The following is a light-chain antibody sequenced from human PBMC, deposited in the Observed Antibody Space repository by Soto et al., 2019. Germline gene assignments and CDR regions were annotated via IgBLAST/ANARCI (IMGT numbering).Light chain of an antibody. CDR1: QSFSSN. CDR2: VAS. Sequence: EIVMTQSPATLSVSRGERATLSCSASQSFSSNLAWYQQKPGQTPKLLIYVASTRATGITARFSGSGSGTDFTLTISCLQSEDFAVYYCQQYNVWPLTFGGGTKVEFK. V-gene: IGKV3-15*01. J-gene: IGKJ4*01. CDR3: QQYNVWPLT.